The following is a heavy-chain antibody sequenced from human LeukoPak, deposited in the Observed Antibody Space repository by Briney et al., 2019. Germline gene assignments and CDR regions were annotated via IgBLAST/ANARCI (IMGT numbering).Heavy chain of an antibody. CDR1: GGSISSGGYY. J-gene: IGHJ5*02. V-gene: IGHV4-31*02. Sequence: PSETLSLTCTVSGGSISSGGYYWSWIRQHPRKGLEWIGYIYYSGSTYYNPSLKSRVTISVDTSKNQFSLKLSSVTAADTAVYYCARCRVHCSSTSCYGNWFDPWGQGTLVTVSS. D-gene: IGHD2-2*01. CDR2: IYYSGST. CDR3: ARCRVHCSSTSCYGNWFDP.